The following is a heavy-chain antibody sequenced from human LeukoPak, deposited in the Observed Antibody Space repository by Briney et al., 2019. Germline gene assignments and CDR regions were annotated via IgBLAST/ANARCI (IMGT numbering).Heavy chain of an antibody. CDR3: ARVVGCGGDCYSGISDY. CDR1: GYTFTSYA. Sequence: ASVKASCKASGYTFTSYAMNWVRQAPGQGLGWMGWINTNTGNPTYAQGFTGRFVFSLDTSVSTACLQISSLKAEDTAVYYCARVVGCGGDCYSGISDYWGQGTLVTVSS. J-gene: IGHJ4*02. D-gene: IGHD2-21*02. CDR2: INTNTGNP. V-gene: IGHV7-4-1*02.